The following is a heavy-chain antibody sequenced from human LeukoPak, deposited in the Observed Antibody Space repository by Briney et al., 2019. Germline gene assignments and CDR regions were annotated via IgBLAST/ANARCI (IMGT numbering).Heavy chain of an antibody. D-gene: IGHD5-12*01. V-gene: IGHV3-64*04. CDR1: GFTFSSYA. CDR2: ISSNGGST. CDR3: ARDSGYDSESDY. Sequence: GGSLRLSCAASGFTFSSYAMHWVRQAPGKGLEYVSAISSNGGSTYYANSVKGRFTISRDNSKNTVYLQMNSLRAEDTAVYYCARDSGYDSESDYWGQGTLVTVSS. J-gene: IGHJ4*02.